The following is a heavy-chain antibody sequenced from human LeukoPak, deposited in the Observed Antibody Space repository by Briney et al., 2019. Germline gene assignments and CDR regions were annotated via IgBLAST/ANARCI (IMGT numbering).Heavy chain of an antibody. CDR2: ISSSSSYI. D-gene: IGHD4-23*01. Sequence: PGGSLRLSCAASGFTFISYSMNWVRQAPGKGLEWVSSISSSSSYIYYADSVKGRFTISRDNAKNSLYLQMNSLRAEDTAVYYCARDMSRDYGGSIDYWGQGTLVTVSS. V-gene: IGHV3-21*01. CDR3: ARDMSRDYGGSIDY. CDR1: GFTFISYS. J-gene: IGHJ4*02.